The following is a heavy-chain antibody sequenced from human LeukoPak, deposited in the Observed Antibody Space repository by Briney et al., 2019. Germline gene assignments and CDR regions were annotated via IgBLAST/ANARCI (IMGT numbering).Heavy chain of an antibody. D-gene: IGHD3-10*01. V-gene: IGHV4-59*01. J-gene: IGHJ5*02. CDR1: GGSISSYY. CDR3: ARGVSLLWFGDVRWFDP. CDR2: IYYSGST. Sequence: SETLSLTCTVSGGSISSYYWSWIRQPPGKGLEWIGYIYYSGSTNYNPSLKRRVTISVDTSKNQFSLKLSSVTAADTAVYYCARGVSLLWFGDVRWFDPWGQGALVTVSS.